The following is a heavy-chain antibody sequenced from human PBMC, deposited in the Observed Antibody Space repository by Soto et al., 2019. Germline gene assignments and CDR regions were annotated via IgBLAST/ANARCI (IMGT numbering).Heavy chain of an antibody. CDR3: AREVGNTWVDY. Sequence: EVQLVESGGGLVQPGGSLRLSCAASGFTVSTNYMSWVRQAPGKGLEWVSVIYSGGSTYHADSVKGRFTISRDNSKNTLYLQMNRLRDEDTAVYYCAREVGNTWVDYWGQGTLFTVSS. D-gene: IGHD7-27*01. J-gene: IGHJ4*02. CDR1: GFTVSTNY. CDR2: IYSGGST. V-gene: IGHV3-66*01.